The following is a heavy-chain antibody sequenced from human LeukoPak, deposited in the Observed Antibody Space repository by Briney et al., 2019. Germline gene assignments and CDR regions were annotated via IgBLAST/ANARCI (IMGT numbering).Heavy chain of an antibody. V-gene: IGHV3-48*01. CDR2: ISGSSDDI. CDR1: GFTLSSHR. J-gene: IGHJ6*04. D-gene: IGHD1-26*01. CDR3: ARDSGRYGYYMDV. Sequence: GGSLRLSCAASGFTLSSHRMNSVRQAPGKGLEWVADISGSSDDIHSADSVSGRFTSSRDNAKNSVYLQMNSLRVEDTAVYYCARDSGRYGYYMDVWGKGTTVTGSS.